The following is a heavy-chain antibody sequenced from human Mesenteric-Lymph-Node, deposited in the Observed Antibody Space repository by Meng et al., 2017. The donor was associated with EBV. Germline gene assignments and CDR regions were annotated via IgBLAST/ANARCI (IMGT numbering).Heavy chain of an antibody. V-gene: IGHV4-34*01. D-gene: IGHD3-22*01. CDR2: LNRSGNT. J-gene: IGHJ4*02. CDR1: GGSFSGQY. Sequence: QVQSMQGAAVRCSPARPLSPTCAFNGGSFSGQYVSWIRQPPGKGLEWIGELNRSGNTNYNPFFKGRVTISVDTSKNQFSLKLSSVTAADTAVYYCARGLGAPNLYYDSNALDYWGQGTLVTVSS. CDR3: ARGLGAPNLYYDSNALDY.